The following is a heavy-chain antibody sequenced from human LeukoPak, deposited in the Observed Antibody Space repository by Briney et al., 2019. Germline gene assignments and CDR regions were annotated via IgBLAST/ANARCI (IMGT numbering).Heavy chain of an antibody. CDR1: GGSFSGYY. D-gene: IGHD3-22*01. V-gene: IGHV4-34*01. J-gene: IGHJ6*03. CDR2: INHSRGT. Sequence: SETLSLTCAVYGGSFSGYYWSWIRQSPGKGLEWIGEINHSRGTNYNPSLKSRVTISVDTSKNQFSLKLSSVTAADTAVYYCARVDASGYINYYYYMDVWGKGTTVTVSS. CDR3: ARVDASGYINYYYYMDV.